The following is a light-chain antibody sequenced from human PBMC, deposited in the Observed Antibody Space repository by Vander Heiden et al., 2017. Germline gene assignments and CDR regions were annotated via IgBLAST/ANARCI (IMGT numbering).Light chain of an antibody. CDR1: KLGDKY. Sequence: SYELTQPPAVSVSPGQTASITCSGDKLGDKYACWYQQKPGQSPVLVIYQDSKRPSGIPERFSGSNSGNTATLNISGTQAMDEADDYCQEWDSSTASVGFGGGTKLTVL. V-gene: IGLV3-1*01. CDR3: QEWDSSTASVG. J-gene: IGLJ2*01. CDR2: QDS.